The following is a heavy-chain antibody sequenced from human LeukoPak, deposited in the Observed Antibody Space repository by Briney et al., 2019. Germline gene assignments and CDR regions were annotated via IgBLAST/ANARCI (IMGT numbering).Heavy chain of an antibody. D-gene: IGHD7-27*01. J-gene: IGHJ2*01. CDR3: ARAETGVLDGETRWRYFDL. CDR1: AGSISNGDYY. Sequence: SQTLSLTCTVSAGSISNGDYYWSWIRQPPGKGLEWIGYTYYSGRTYYNPSHKSRVTISVDTSKNQFSLKMNSVTAADTAVYYCARAETGVLDGETRWRYFDLWGRGTLVSVSS. CDR2: TYYSGRT. V-gene: IGHV4-30-4*01.